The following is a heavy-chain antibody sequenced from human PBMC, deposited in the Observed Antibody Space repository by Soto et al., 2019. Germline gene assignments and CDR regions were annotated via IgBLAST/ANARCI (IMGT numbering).Heavy chain of an antibody. CDR1: GYTFTGYY. Sequence: ASVKVSCKASGYTFTGYYMHWVRQAPGQGLEWMGWINPNSGSTNYAQKFQGRVTMTRDTSISTAYMELSRLRSDDTAVYYCARVRIFGVVTPFDFWGQGTLVTVSS. CDR3: ARVRIFGVVTPFDF. D-gene: IGHD3-3*01. CDR2: INPNSGST. J-gene: IGHJ4*02. V-gene: IGHV1-2*02.